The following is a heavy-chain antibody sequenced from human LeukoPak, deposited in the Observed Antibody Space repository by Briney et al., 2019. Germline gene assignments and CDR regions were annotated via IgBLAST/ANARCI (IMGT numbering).Heavy chain of an antibody. CDR1: GYTFTTYG. D-gene: IGHD2-2*02. V-gene: IGHV1-18*01. CDR2: INTSNGNT. J-gene: IGHJ4*02. Sequence: ASVKVSCKASGYTFTTYGVTWVRQAPGQGLEWMGWINTSNGNTNYAQKLQGRVTMTTDTSTSTAYMELRSLRSDDTAVYYCARDQSLQYCSSTSCYRYYYDSSGDYWGQGTLVTVSS. CDR3: ARDQSLQYCSSTSCYRYYYDSSGDY.